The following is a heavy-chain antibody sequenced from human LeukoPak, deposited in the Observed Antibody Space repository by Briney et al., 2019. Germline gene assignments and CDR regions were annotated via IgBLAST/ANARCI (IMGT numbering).Heavy chain of an antibody. CDR3: AKGQLFGDY. D-gene: IGHD3-3*01. CDR2: IRYDGSDK. CDR1: GFTSSNYG. J-gene: IGHJ4*02. V-gene: IGHV3-30*02. Sequence: GGSLRLSCAASGFTSSNYGMHWVRQAPGKGLEWVAFIRYDGSDKYYADSVKGRFTISRDNSKNTLYIQINSLRVEDTAMYYCAKGQLFGDYWGQGTLVTVSS.